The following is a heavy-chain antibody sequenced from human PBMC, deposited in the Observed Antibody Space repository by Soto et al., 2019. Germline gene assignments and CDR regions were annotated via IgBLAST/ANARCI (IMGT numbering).Heavy chain of an antibody. CDR1: GGTFSSYA. V-gene: IGHV1-69*13. CDR2: IIPIFGTA. J-gene: IGHJ6*02. D-gene: IGHD6-13*01. Sequence: VKVSCKASGGTFSSYAISWVRQAPGQGLEWMGGIIPIFGTANYAQKFQGRVTITADESTSTAYMELSSLRSEDTAVYYCARAHSSSWARYYYYGMDVWGQGTTVTVSS. CDR3: ARAHSSSWARYYYYGMDV.